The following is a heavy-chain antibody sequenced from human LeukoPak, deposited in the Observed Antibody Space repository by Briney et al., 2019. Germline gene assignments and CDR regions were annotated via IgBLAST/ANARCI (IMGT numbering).Heavy chain of an antibody. D-gene: IGHD2-2*01. CDR1: GGTFSSYA. CDR3: ASRTSRYYFDY. V-gene: IGHV1-69*05. CDR2: IIPIFGTA. J-gene: IGHJ4*02. Sequence: ASVKVSCKASGGTFSSYAISWVRQAPGQGLEWMGGIIPIFGTANYAQKFQGRITITTDESTSTAYMELSSLRSEDKAVYYCASRTSRYYFDYWGQGTLVTVSS.